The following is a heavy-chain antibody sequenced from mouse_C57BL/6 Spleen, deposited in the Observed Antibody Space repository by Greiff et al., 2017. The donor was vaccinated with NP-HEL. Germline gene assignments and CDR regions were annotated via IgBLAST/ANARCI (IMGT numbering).Heavy chain of an antibody. CDR2: IDPSDSET. J-gene: IGHJ3*01. CDR1: GYTFTSYW. Sequence: VQLQQPGAELVRPGSSVKLSCKASGYTFTSYWMHWVKQRPIQGLEWIGNIDPSDSETHYNQKFKDKATLTVDKSSSTAYMQLSSLTSEDSAVYYCARSEGDYDGFAYWGQGTLVTVSA. V-gene: IGHV1-52*01. CDR3: ARSEGDYDGFAY. D-gene: IGHD2-4*01.